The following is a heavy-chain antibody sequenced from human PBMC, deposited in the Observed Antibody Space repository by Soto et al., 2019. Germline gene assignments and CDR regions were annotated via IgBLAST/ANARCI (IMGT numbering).Heavy chain of an antibody. CDR2: IYPGDSDT. CDR3: ARHQALTTVVTPGYNYYYGMDV. Sequence: GESLKISCKGSGYSFTSYWIGWVRQMPGKGLEWMGIIYPGDSDTRYSPSFQGQVTISADKSISTAYLQWSSLKASDTAMYYCARHQALTTVVTPGYNYYYGMDVWGQGTTVTVSS. D-gene: IGHD4-17*01. J-gene: IGHJ6*02. V-gene: IGHV5-51*01. CDR1: GYSFTSYW.